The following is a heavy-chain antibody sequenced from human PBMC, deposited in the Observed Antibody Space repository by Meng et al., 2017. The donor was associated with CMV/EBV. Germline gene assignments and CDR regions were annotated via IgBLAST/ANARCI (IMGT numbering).Heavy chain of an antibody. J-gene: IGHJ6*02. CDR1: GYTLTELS. CDR3: TTDPYCPYYDYYGMDV. Sequence: ASVKVSCKVSGYTLTELSRHWVRQAPGKGLEWMGSFDPEDGETTYAQKFQGRVTVTEDTSTDTVYMELSSLRSEDTAVYYCTTDPYCPYYDYYGMDVWGQGTTVTVSS. D-gene: IGHD2-15*01. V-gene: IGHV1-24*01. CDR2: FDPEDGET.